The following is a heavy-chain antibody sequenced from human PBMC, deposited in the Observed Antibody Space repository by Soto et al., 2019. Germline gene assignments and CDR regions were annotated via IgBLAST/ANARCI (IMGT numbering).Heavy chain of an antibody. J-gene: IGHJ3*02. D-gene: IGHD3-22*01. CDR3: ARVRGGYYSHDAFDI. Sequence: QVQLVQSGAEVKKPGASVKVSCKASGYTFTSYGISWVRQAPGQGLEWMGWISAYTGNTNYAKKLQGRVTMTTDTSTRTAYMELRSLRSDDTAVYYCARVRGGYYSHDAFDIWGQWTMVTVSS. CDR2: ISAYTGNT. V-gene: IGHV1-18*01. CDR1: GYTFTSYG.